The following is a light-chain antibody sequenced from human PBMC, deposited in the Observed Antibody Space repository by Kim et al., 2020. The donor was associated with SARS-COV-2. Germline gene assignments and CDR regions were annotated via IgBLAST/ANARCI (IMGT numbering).Light chain of an antibody. V-gene: IGLV3-1*01. Sequence: SYELTQPPSVSVSPGQTASITCSGYKLGDKYVSWYQQKPGQPPGVVIYQDNQRPSGIPERFSGSNSGNTATLTISGTQAMDEADYYCQAWDSSTHNYVFG. CDR1: KLGDKY. J-gene: IGLJ1*01. CDR3: QAWDSSTHNYV. CDR2: QDN.